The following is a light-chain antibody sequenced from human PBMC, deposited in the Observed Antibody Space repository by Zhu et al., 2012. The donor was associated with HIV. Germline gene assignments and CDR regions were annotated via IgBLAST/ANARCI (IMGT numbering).Light chain of an antibody. Sequence: EIVLTQSPGTLSLSPGERATLSCRASQSITRNLAWYQQKPGQAPRLLIYGASTRATGIPVRFSGSGSGTEFTLTIRSLQPEDFAVYYCQQRNDWPDTFGQGTKVEIK. CDR1: QSITRN. J-gene: IGKJ2*01. CDR3: QQRNDWPDT. V-gene: IGKV3-15*01. CDR2: GAS.